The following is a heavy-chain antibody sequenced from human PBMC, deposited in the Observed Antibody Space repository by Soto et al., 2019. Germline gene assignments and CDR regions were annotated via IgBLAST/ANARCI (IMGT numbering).Heavy chain of an antibody. CDR1: GFTFDDYA. V-gene: IGHV3-9*01. Sequence: EVQLVESGGGLVQPGRSLRLSCAASGFTFDDYAMHWVRQAPGKGLEWVSGISWNSGSIGYADSVKGRFTISRDNAKNSLYLQMNSLRAEDTALYYCAKDIGPDILTGYLEYWGQGTLVTVSS. D-gene: IGHD3-9*01. CDR3: AKDIGPDILTGYLEY. CDR2: ISWNSGSI. J-gene: IGHJ4*02.